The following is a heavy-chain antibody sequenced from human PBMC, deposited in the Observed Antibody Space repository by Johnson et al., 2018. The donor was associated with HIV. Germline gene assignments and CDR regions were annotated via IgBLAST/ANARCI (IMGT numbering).Heavy chain of an antibody. V-gene: IGHV3-7*05. Sequence: VQLVESGGSVVRPGRSLRLSCAASGFTFSSYAMHWVRQAPGKGLEWVANIKQDESEKYYVDSVKGRFSISRDNAKNSLYLQMNSLRAEDTAVYYCAREGVGTTCPFDMWGQGTMVTVSS. CDR2: IKQDESEK. J-gene: IGHJ3*02. CDR1: GFTFSSYA. D-gene: IGHD1-26*01. CDR3: AREGVGTTCPFDM.